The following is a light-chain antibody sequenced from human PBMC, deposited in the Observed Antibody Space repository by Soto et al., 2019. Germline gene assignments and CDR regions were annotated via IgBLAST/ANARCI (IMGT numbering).Light chain of an antibody. CDR3: QLYHSPPFI. V-gene: IGKV4-1*01. J-gene: IGKJ3*01. CDR1: QRVCYSSNNKNY. CDR2: WAS. Sequence: DIEITQSADHLAVSVGERATINCKSSQRVCYSSNNKNYLAWYQQKPGQPPKLLIYWASNRGSAVPDRFSGSGSGTDFTLTISSLQTEDVAIYYSQLYHSPPFIFGPGTRVDIK.